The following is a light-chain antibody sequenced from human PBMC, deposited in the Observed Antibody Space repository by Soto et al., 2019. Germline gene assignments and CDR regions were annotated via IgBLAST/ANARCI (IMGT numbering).Light chain of an antibody. CDR1: QSISGY. CDR2: ADS. V-gene: IGKV3D-15*01. Sequence: EIVLTQSPATLSLSPGERATLSCRASQSISGYLGWYQQKPGQAPRLLIYADSNRATGIPARFSGSGSETEFTLTISSLQSDDFAVYYCQQYFDWPRWTFGQGTKVDIK. J-gene: IGKJ1*01. CDR3: QQYFDWPRWT.